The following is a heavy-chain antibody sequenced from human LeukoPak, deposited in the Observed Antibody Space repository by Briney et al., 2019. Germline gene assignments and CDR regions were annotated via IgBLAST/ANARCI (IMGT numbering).Heavy chain of an antibody. CDR2: IIPIFGTA. D-gene: IGHD3-22*01. Sequence: SVKVSCKASGGSFSTFAISWVRQAPGPGLEWMGGIIPIFGTANYAQKIHGRVTVNTQEPTSTAYMELSRRRSEDTAVYYCARSFTENCGDSTGSLHNWGQGTLFTVSS. V-gene: IGHV1-69*05. CDR1: GGSFSTFA. CDR3: ARSFTENCGDSTGSLHN. J-gene: IGHJ4*02.